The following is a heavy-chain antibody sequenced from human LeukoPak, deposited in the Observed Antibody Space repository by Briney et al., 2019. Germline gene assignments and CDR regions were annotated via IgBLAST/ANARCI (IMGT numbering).Heavy chain of an antibody. D-gene: IGHD6-6*01. CDR3: ARGLAARPRSYYYYGMDV. Sequence: ASVKVSCKASGYTFTGYYMHWVRQAPGQGLEWMGWINPNSGGTNYAQKFQGWVTMTRDTSISTAYMELSRLRSDDTAVYYCARGLAARPRSYYYYGMDVWGQGTTVTVFS. V-gene: IGHV1-2*04. CDR1: GYTFTGYY. CDR2: INPNSGGT. J-gene: IGHJ6*02.